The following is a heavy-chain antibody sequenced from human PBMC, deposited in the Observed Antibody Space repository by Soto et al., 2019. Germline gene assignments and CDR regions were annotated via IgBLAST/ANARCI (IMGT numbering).Heavy chain of an antibody. J-gene: IGHJ4*02. CDR1: GFTLSTYW. CDR3: TRGRENYCYFDY. Sequence: EVQLVESGGGLVQPEGSLRLSCAASGFTLSTYWMHWVCQAPGEGLVWVSRINSDGSSTIYADSVKGRFTISRENAKNTGYLQMNGLIAEDTTVYYCTRGRENYCYFDYWGQGILLIVSS. V-gene: IGHV3-74*01. CDR2: INSDGSST. D-gene: IGHD1-7*01.